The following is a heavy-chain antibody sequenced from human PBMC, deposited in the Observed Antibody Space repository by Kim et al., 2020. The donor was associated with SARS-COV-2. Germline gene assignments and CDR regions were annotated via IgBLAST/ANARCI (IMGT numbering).Heavy chain of an antibody. V-gene: IGHV3-23*01. CDR3: EASDY. J-gene: IGHJ4*02. Sequence: GGSLRLSCAASGFTFTRNALSWARQAPGKGLGWVSTISDSGVGTHNADSVKGRFTISRDNSKSTLFLQMNSLRAEDTAVYYCEASDYWGQGSLVTVSS. CDR1: GFTFTRNA. CDR2: ISDSGVGT.